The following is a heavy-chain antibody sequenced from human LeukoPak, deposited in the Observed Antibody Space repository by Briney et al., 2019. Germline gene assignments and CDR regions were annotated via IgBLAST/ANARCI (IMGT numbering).Heavy chain of an antibody. CDR2: INHSGST. J-gene: IGHJ4*02. CDR1: GGSFSGYY. D-gene: IGHD4-17*01. CDR3: ARVIGGDYGEYYFDY. V-gene: IGHV4-34*01. Sequence: ETLSLTCAVYGGSFSGYYWSWIRQPPGKGLEWIGEINHSGSTNYNPSLKSRVTISVDTSKNQFSLKLSSVTAADTAVYYCARVIGGDYGEYYFDYWGQGTLVTVSS.